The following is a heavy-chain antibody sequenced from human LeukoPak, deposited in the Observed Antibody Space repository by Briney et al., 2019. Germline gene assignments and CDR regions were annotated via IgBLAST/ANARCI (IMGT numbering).Heavy chain of an antibody. CDR2: IYSGGTT. CDR3: ATLPITMIRGGVGY. J-gene: IGHJ4*02. Sequence: GGSLRLSCAASGFTVSSNYMSWVRQAPGKGLEWVSVIYSGGTTIYADSVKGRLTMSRDNSKNTLYLQMSSLRAEDTAMYYCATLPITMIRGGVGYWGQGTLVTVSS. CDR1: GFTVSSNY. D-gene: IGHD3-10*01. V-gene: IGHV3-53*01.